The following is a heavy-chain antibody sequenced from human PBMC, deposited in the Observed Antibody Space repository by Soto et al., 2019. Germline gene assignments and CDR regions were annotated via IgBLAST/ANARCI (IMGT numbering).Heavy chain of an antibody. CDR3: AKDNDYGSGSPTALDY. CDR2: ISGSGGST. V-gene: IGHV3-23*01. J-gene: IGHJ4*02. CDR1: GFTFSSYA. D-gene: IGHD3-10*01. Sequence: EVQLLESGGGLVQPGGSLRLSCAASGFTFSSYAMSWVRQAPGKGLEWVSAISGSGGSTYYADSVKGRFTISRDNSKNTRYLQMNSLRAEDTAVYYCAKDNDYGSGSPTALDYWGQGTLVTVSS.